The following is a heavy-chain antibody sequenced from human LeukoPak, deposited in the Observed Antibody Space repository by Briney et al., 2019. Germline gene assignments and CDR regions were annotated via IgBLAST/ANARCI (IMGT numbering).Heavy chain of an antibody. CDR2: IKQDGSEK. V-gene: IGHV3-7*01. Sequence: PGGSLRPSCAASGFTLSSNWMSWVRQAPGKGPEWVANIKQDGSEKYYVDSVKGRFTISRDNTKNSLHLQMNSLRAEDTAVYYCTRGSNWYIYWGQGTLVTVSS. J-gene: IGHJ4*02. CDR1: GFTLSSNW. CDR3: TRGSNWYIY. D-gene: IGHD6-13*01.